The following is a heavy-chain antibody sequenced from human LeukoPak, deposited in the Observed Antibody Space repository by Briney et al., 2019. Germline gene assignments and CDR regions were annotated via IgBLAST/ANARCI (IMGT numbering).Heavy chain of an antibody. CDR1: GFTFSSYA. CDR2: ISYDGSNK. Sequence: GGSLRLSCAASGFTFSSYAMHWVRQAPGKGLEWVAVISYDGSNKYYADSVKGRFTISRDNSKNTLYLQMNSLRAEDTAVYYCARPKTTMVRGVSANFDYWGQGTLVTVSS. J-gene: IGHJ4*02. CDR3: ARPKTTMVRGVSANFDY. D-gene: IGHD3-10*01. V-gene: IGHV3-30-3*01.